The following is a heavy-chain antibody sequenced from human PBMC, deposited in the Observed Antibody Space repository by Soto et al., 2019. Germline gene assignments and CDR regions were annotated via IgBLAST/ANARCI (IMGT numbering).Heavy chain of an antibody. D-gene: IGHD2-2*01. CDR2: INHSGST. V-gene: IGHV4-34*01. J-gene: IGHJ6*02. Sequence: SETLSLTCAVYGGSFSGYYWSWIRQPPGKGLEWIGEINHSGSTNYNPSLKSRVTISVDTSKNQFSLKLSSVTAADTAVYYCARGVSFVVVPAAPGYYGMDVWGQGTTVTVSS. CDR3: ARGVSFVVVPAAPGYYGMDV. CDR1: GGSFSGYY.